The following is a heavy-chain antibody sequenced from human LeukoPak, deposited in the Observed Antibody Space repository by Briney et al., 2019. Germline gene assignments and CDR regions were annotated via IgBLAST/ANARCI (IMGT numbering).Heavy chain of an antibody. V-gene: IGHV4-38-2*01. CDR1: GYSISSGYY. J-gene: IGHJ3*02. Sequence: SETLSLTCAVSGYSISSGYYWGWIRQPPGKGLEWIGSIYHSGSTYYNPSLKSRVTISVDTSKNQFSPKLSSVTAADTAVYYCARRRTMIVVVPNAFDIWGQGTMVTASS. CDR2: IYHSGST. D-gene: IGHD3-22*01. CDR3: ARRRTMIVVVPNAFDI.